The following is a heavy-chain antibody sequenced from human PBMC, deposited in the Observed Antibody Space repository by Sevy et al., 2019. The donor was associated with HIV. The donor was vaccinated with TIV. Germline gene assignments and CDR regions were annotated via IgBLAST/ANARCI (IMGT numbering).Heavy chain of an antibody. D-gene: IGHD5-18*01. V-gene: IGHV1-2*02. CDR3: ARAGTLYSGYTYGSIDF. J-gene: IGHJ4*02. CDR2: INPKRGDT. Sequence: SSVKVSCKASGYTFTGDYMHWVRQTPGQGLEWMGWINPKRGDTKSAQRFQGRVTRTRDTSISTAYMELSRLRSDDTAVYYCARAGTLYSGYTYGSIDFWGQGTLVTVSS. CDR1: GYTFTGDY.